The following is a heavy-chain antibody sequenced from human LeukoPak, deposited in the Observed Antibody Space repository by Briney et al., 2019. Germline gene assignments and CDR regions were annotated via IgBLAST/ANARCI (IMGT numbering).Heavy chain of an antibody. CDR1: GGSFSGYY. CDR3: ARDAVAGTI. V-gene: IGHV4-34*01. CDR2: INHSGST. D-gene: IGHD6-19*01. Sequence: PSETLSLTCAVYGGSFSGYYWSWIRQPAGKGLEWIGEINHSGSTNYNPSLKSRVTISVDTSKNQFSLKLSSVTAADTAVYYCARDAVAGTIWGQGTLVTVSS. J-gene: IGHJ4*02.